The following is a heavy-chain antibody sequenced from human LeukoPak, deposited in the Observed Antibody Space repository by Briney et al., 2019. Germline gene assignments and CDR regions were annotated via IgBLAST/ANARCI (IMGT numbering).Heavy chain of an antibody. V-gene: IGHV4-4*07. CDR1: GGSISSYY. CDR3: ATYNYGLDAFDI. D-gene: IGHD5-18*01. Sequence: RTSETLSLTCTVSGGSISSYYWSWIRQPAGKGPEWIGRIYTSGSTNYNPSLKSRVTMSVDTSKNQFSLKLSFVTAADTAIYYCATYNYGLDAFDIWGRGTMVTVSS. CDR2: IYTSGST. J-gene: IGHJ3*02.